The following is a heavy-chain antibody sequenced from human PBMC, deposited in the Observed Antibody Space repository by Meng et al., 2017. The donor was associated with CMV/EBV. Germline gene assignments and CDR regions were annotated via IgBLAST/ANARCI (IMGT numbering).Heavy chain of an antibody. V-gene: IGHV4-61*02. J-gene: IGHJ2*01. D-gene: IGHD1-7*01. CDR3: ARDLRVAGTPLGWYFDL. CDR1: GGSISSGSYY. CDR2: IYTSGST. Sequence: VQRKGSGPGLVKPSQTLSLTCTVFGGSISSGSYYWNWIRQPAGKGLEWIGRIYTSGSTNYNPSLKSRVTISVDTSKNQFSLKLSSVTAADTAVYYCARDLRVAGTPLGWYFDLWGRGTLVTVSS.